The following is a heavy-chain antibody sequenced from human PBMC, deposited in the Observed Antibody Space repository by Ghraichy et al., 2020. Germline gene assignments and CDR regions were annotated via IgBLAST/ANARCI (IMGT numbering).Heavy chain of an antibody. CDR3: AKDLVYDYVWGSFGESYFDY. D-gene: IGHD3-16*01. J-gene: IGHJ4*02. CDR2: ISGSGGST. V-gene: IGHV3-23*01. Sequence: GGSLRLSCAASGFTFSSYAMSWVRQAPGKGLEWVSAISGSGGSTYYADSVKGRFTISRDNSKNTLYLQMNSLRAEDTAVYYCAKDLVYDYVWGSFGESYFDYWGQGTLVTVSS. CDR1: GFTFSSYA.